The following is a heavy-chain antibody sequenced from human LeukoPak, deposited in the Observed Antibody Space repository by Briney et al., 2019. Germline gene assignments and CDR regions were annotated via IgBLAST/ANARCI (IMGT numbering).Heavy chain of an antibody. CDR1: GYSFSSYW. D-gene: IGHD1-14*01. CDR3: ARQPGSGA. J-gene: IGHJ5*02. V-gene: IGHV5-51*01. Sequence: GDSLKISCNCSGYSFSSYWIAWVRQMPGKGLEWMGIIFPGDSDTRYSPSFQGQVTISADKSINTAYLQWRSLRASDTAVYYCARQPGSGAWGQGTLVTVSS. CDR2: IFPGDSDT.